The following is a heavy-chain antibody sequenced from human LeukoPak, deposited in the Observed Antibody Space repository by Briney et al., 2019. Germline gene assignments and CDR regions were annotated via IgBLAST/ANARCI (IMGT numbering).Heavy chain of an antibody. D-gene: IGHD3-10*01. CDR1: GFTFSSYA. V-gene: IGHV3-23*01. CDR3: AKPLFSSYFFDC. J-gene: IGHJ4*02. CDR2: ISGSAGSA. Sequence: GGSLRLSCAASGFTFSSYAMSWVRQAPGKGLEWVSTISGSAGSAYYADSVKGRFTISRDNSMNTLYLQMNNLRAEDTAVYYCAKPLFSSYFFDCWGQGTLVTVSS.